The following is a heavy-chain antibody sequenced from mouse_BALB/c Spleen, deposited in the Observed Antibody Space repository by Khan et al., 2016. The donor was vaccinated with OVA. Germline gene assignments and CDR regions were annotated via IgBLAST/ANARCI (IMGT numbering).Heavy chain of an antibody. J-gene: IGHJ2*01. CDR1: GYTFTDYN. CDR3: TRGGHGSRFDY. Sequence: EVQLQQSGPELVKPGASVKISCKASGYTFTDYNMDWVKQSHGKSLEWIGDITPNNGGTIYNQKFKGKATLTVDKSSSTAYMELRSLTSEDTAVXYCTRGGHGSRFDYWGQGTTLTVSS. CDR2: ITPNNGGT. D-gene: IGHD1-1*01. V-gene: IGHV1-18*01.